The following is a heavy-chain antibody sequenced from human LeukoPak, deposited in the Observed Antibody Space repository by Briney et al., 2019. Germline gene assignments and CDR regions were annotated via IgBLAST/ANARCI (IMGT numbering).Heavy chain of an antibody. D-gene: IGHD6-13*01. CDR1: GGSISSYY. J-gene: IGHJ6*03. CDR3: ARLSPAAAGHYFYHYMDV. CDR2: IYYSGST. Sequence: SETLSLTCTVSGGSISSYYWSWIRQPPGKGLEWIGYIYYSGSTNYNPSLKSRLTISVDTSKNQFSLTLSSVTAPDTAVYYCARLSPAAAGHYFYHYMDVWGKGTTVTVSS. V-gene: IGHV4-59*01.